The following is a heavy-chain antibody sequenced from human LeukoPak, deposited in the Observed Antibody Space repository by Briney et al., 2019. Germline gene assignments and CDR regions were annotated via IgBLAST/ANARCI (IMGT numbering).Heavy chain of an antibody. V-gene: IGHV3-23*01. CDR2: ISRSAGNK. CDR3: ANEVRPNDY. J-gene: IGHJ4*02. CDR1: GFTFSSYS. Sequence: GGSLRLSCVASGFTFSSYSMNWVRQAPGQGLEWVSSISRSAGNKFYADSLMGRFTISRDNSKNTVYLQMNSLRAEDTALYFCANEVRPNDYWGRGTLVTVSS. D-gene: IGHD4/OR15-4a*01.